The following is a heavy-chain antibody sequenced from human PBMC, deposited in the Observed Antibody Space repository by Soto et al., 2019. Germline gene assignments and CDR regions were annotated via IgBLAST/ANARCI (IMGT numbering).Heavy chain of an antibody. CDR3: AKHLWFGESVFDP. CDR2: IRGSAGNA. J-gene: IGHJ5*02. Sequence: EVQLLESGGGLVQPGGSLRLSCAGTGFTFSSYGMSWVRQAPGKGLEWVSTIRGSAGNANYADSVKGRFTISRDDSTNTVHLQMNSLRPDDTAVCYCAKHLWFGESVFDPWGQGTLVVVSS. CDR1: GFTFSSYG. D-gene: IGHD3-10*01. V-gene: IGHV3-23*01.